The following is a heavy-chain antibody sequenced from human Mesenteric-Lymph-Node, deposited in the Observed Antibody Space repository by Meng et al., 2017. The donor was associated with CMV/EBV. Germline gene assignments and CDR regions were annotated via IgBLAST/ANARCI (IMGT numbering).Heavy chain of an antibody. Sequence: GESLKISCKGFGYNFATHWIAWVRQMPGKGLEWMGIIYPGDSDTRYSPSFQGQVAISADKSISTAYLQWGSLKASDTAMYYCATPTLGRFDYWGQGTLVTVSS. J-gene: IGHJ4*02. D-gene: IGHD6-6*01. V-gene: IGHV5-51*01. CDR3: ATPTLGRFDY. CDR2: IYPGDSDT. CDR1: GYNFATHW.